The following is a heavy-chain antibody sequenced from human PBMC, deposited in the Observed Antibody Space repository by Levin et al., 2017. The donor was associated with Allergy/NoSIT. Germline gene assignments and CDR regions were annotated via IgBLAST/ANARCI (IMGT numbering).Heavy chain of an antibody. CDR3: AKTRGNYGDAPYFDY. D-gene: IGHD4-17*01. J-gene: IGHJ4*02. CDR1: GFTFSSYG. Sequence: GESLKISCAASGFTFSSYGMHWVRQAPGKGLEWVAVISYDGSNKYYADSVKGRFTISRDNSKNTLYLQMNSLRAEDTAVYYCAKTRGNYGDAPYFDYWGQGTLVTVSS. CDR2: ISYDGSNK. V-gene: IGHV3-30*18.